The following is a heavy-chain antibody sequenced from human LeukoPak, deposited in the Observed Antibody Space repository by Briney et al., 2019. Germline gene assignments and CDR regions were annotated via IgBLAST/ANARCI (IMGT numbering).Heavy chain of an antibody. D-gene: IGHD3-22*01. Sequence: GGSLRLSCAASGFTFSSYWMHWVRQAPGKGLVWVSRINSDGSSTSYADSVKGRFTISRDNAKNTLYLQMNSLRAEDTAVYYCAREGYYDSTFDYWGQGTLVTVSS. CDR1: GFTFSSYW. J-gene: IGHJ4*02. V-gene: IGHV3-74*01. CDR2: INSDGSST. CDR3: AREGYYDSTFDY.